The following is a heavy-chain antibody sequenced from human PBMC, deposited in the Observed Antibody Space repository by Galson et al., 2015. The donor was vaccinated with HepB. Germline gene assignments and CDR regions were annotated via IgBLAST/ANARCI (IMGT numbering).Heavy chain of an antibody. V-gene: IGHV1-69*01. J-gene: IGHJ6*03. D-gene: IGHD2-8*01. CDR3: AGGREYCTNGVCLYRYYYYIDV. Sequence: QAPGQGLEWMGGIVPIFGSVYYTQKFQGRVTISADESTNTAYMELSSLRSEDAAVYYCAGGREYCTNGVCLYRYYYYIDVWGTGTTVTVSS. CDR2: IVPIFGSV.